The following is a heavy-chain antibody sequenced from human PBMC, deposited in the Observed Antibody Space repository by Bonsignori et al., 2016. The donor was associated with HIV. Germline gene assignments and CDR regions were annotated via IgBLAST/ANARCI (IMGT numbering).Heavy chain of an antibody. D-gene: IGHD2-2*02. J-gene: IGHJ4*02. Sequence: WVRQAPGQGLEWMGGIVPIFGSVTYAQKFQGRLTITADESTNIVYMELTSLRSEDTAVYYCARRECSSSSCYNDGDYWGQGTLVTVSS. CDR3: ARRECSSSSCYNDGDY. V-gene: IGHV1-69*01. CDR2: IVPIFGSV.